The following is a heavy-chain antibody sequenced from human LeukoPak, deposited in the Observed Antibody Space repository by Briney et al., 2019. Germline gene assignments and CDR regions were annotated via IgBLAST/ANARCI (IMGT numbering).Heavy chain of an antibody. J-gene: IGHJ3*02. Sequence: ASVKVSCKASGYTFTGYYMRWVRQAPGQGLEWMGWINPNSGGTNYAQKFQGRVTMTRDTSISTAYMELSRLRSDDTAVYYCARTLQEPSAFDIWGQGTMVTVSS. V-gene: IGHV1-2*02. CDR2: INPNSGGT. CDR3: ARTLQEPSAFDI. D-gene: IGHD1-14*01. CDR1: GYTFTGYY.